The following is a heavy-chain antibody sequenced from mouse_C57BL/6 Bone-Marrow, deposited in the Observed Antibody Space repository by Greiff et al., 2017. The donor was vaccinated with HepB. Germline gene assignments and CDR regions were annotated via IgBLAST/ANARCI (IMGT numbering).Heavy chain of an antibody. CDR3: ARWVLRAVAY. D-gene: IGHD1-1*01. Sequence: VQLQQSGAELARPGASVKLSCKASGYTFTSYGISWVKQRTGQGLEWIGEIYPRSGNTYYNEKFKGKATLTADKSSSTASMELRSLTSEDSAVYVCARWVLRAVAYWGQGTLVTVSA. J-gene: IGHJ3*01. V-gene: IGHV1-81*01. CDR2: IYPRSGNT. CDR1: GYTFTSYG.